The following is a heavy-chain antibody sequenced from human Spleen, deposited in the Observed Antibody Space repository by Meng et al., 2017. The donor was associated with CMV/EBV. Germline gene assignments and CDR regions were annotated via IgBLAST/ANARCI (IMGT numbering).Heavy chain of an antibody. Sequence: GESLKISCAASGFTFSSYSMNWVRQAPGKGLEWVSSISSSSSYIYYADSVKGRFTISRDNAKNSLYLQMNSLRAEDTAVYYCARGNSYAHIFDYWSQGTLVTVSS. CDR1: GFTFSSYS. D-gene: IGHD5-18*01. CDR2: ISSSSSYI. V-gene: IGHV3-21*01. CDR3: ARGNSYAHIFDY. J-gene: IGHJ4*02.